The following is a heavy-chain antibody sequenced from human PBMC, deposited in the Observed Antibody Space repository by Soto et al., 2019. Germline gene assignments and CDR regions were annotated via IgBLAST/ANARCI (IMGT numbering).Heavy chain of an antibody. J-gene: IGHJ4*02. D-gene: IGHD3-10*02. CDR3: ARHFVLGSNGNYVRGYFDY. CDR2: IYYSGHT. V-gene: IGHV4-39*01. Sequence: TSETLSLTCTVSGGSISSSRYYGGWIRQPPGKGLEWIGTIYYSGHTYYNPPLKSRVTISVDTSKNQFSLKLSPVTAADTAVYFWARHFVLGSNGNYVRGYFDYWGQGALVTVSS. CDR1: GGSISSSRYY.